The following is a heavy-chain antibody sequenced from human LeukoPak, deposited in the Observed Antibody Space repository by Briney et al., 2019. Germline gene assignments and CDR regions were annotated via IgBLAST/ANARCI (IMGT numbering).Heavy chain of an antibody. CDR1: GFTLSSYG. D-gene: IGHD2-2*01. CDR2: IWYDGSNK. V-gene: IGHV3-33*01. CDR3: ARAPCSSTSCYSVRYYYGMDV. J-gene: IGHJ6*02. Sequence: GRSLRLSCAASGFTLSSYGMHWVRQAPGKGLEWVAVIWYDGSNKYYADSVKGRFTISRDNSKNTLYLQMNSLRAEDTAVYYCARAPCSSTSCYSVRYYYGMDVWGQGTTVTVSS.